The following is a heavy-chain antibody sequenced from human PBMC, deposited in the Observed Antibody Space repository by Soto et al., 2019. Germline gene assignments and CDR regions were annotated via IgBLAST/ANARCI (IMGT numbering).Heavy chain of an antibody. Sequence: QITLKASGPTLVKPTQTLTLTCTFSGFSLSTGGVGVGWIRQPQGKALEYLALIYWDDDKRYSPSLKSRLNTTTDTSKNQVVLTMTNMDPVDTATYYGAHRESDREAYWGQGTLVTVSS. J-gene: IGHJ4*02. CDR1: GFSLSTGGVG. V-gene: IGHV2-5*02. CDR3: AHRESDREAY. CDR2: IYWDDDK. D-gene: IGHD3-10*01.